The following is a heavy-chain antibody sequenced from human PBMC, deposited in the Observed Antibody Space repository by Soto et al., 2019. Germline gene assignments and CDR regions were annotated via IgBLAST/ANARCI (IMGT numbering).Heavy chain of an antibody. Sequence: PGGSLRLSCAASGFTFSTYAMSWVRQAPGKGLEWVSAISGSGGSTYYADSVKGRFTISRDNAKNTLYLQMNSLRAEDTAVHYCARDWTRPEDAFDIWGQGTMVTVSS. J-gene: IGHJ3*02. V-gene: IGHV3-23*01. CDR3: ARDWTRPEDAFDI. CDR2: ISGSGGST. CDR1: GFTFSTYA. D-gene: IGHD3-3*01.